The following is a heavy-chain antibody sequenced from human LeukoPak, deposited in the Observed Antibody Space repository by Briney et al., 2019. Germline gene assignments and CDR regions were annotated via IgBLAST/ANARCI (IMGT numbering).Heavy chain of an antibody. D-gene: IGHD3-10*01. CDR1: GFTFSSYW. Sequence: GGSLRLSCAASGFTFSSYWMSWVRQAPGKGLEWVANIKQDGSEKYYVDSVKGRFTISRDNAKNSLYLQMNSLRAEDTAVYYCERVPWFGSSDAFDIWGQGTMVTVSS. V-gene: IGHV3-7*01. CDR3: ERVPWFGSSDAFDI. J-gene: IGHJ3*02. CDR2: IKQDGSEK.